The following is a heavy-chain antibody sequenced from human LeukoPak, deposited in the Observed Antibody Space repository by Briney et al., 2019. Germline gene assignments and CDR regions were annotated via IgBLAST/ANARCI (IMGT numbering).Heavy chain of an antibody. D-gene: IGHD3-3*01. CDR1: GYTLTNYD. V-gene: IGHV1-8*03. CDR2: MSPNSGYT. CDR3: ARNPYETGHFDP. Sequence: ASLKVSCKASGYTLTNYDINCVRQASGKGVEWMGWMSPNSGYTGYSQKFQGRVSITRDHSIGTAYLELSSLRSDDTAVYHCARNPYETGHFDPWGQGTLVTVSS. J-gene: IGHJ5*02.